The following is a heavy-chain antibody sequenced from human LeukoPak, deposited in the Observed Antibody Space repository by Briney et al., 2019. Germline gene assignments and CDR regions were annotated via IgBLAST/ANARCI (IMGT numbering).Heavy chain of an antibody. D-gene: IGHD7-27*01. CDR1: GYTFTSYD. CDR2: MSPNSGDT. V-gene: IGHV1-8*01. Sequence: ASVKVSCKASGYTFTSYDFNWVRQATGQGLEWMGWMSPNSGDTGYAQKFQGRVTMTSDSSISTAYMELSSLRSEDTAIYYCVRTPPNWGFDYWGQGTLVTVSS. J-gene: IGHJ4*02. CDR3: VRTPPNWGFDY.